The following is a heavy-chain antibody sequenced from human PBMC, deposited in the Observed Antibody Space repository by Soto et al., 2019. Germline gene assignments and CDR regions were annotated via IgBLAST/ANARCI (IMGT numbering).Heavy chain of an antibody. J-gene: IGHJ6*02. Sequence: VQSGAEVKKPGSSVKVSXXXXXGTFSSYAIXXXXXXXXXXXXXXXXIIPIFGTANYAQKFQGRVTITADKSTSTAYMELTSLRSEDTAVYYCARPDPYCSGGSCYYGMDVWGQGPTVTVSS. D-gene: IGHD2-15*01. CDR1: XGTFSSYA. CDR2: IIPIFGTA. V-gene: IGHV1-69*06. CDR3: ARPDPYCSGGSCYYGMDV.